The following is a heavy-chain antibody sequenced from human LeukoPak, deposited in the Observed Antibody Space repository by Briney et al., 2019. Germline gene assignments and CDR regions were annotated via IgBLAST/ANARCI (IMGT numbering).Heavy chain of an antibody. J-gene: IGHJ4*02. Sequence: NSSETLSLTCTVSGGSISRSSYYWGWIRQPPGKGLEWIGSIYYSGSTYYNPSLKSRVTISVDTSKNQFSLKLSSVTAADTAVYYCARDNRGSSWYSQIDYWGQGTLVTVSS. D-gene: IGHD6-13*01. V-gene: IGHV4-39*07. CDR1: GGSISRSSYY. CDR3: ARDNRGSSWYSQIDY. CDR2: IYYSGST.